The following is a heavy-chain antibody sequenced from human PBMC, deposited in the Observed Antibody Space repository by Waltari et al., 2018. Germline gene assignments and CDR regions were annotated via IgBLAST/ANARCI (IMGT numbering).Heavy chain of an antibody. CDR2: FSWICGSI. CDR3: AKSSAAGTRWYFDL. V-gene: IGHV3-9*03. Sequence: EVQLVESGGGLVQPGRSLGLSCAASGFTFDDYAMHWVRQAPGKGLCGGSGFSWICGSIGNPDSVKGRFTSSRDNAKNSLYLQMNSLRAEDMALYYCAKSSAAGTRWYFDLWGRGTLVTVSS. D-gene: IGHD6-13*01. CDR1: GFTFDDYA. J-gene: IGHJ2*01.